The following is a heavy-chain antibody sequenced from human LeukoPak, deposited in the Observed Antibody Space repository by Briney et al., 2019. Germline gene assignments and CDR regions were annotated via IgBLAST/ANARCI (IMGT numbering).Heavy chain of an antibody. D-gene: IGHD1-14*01. CDR1: GFTFSAYA. J-gene: IGHJ4*02. V-gene: IGHV3-69-1*01. CDR3: ARETMVDGDFDY. CDR2: ISISSNI. Sequence: PGESLRLSCTASGFTFSAYAMNWVRQAPGKGLQWIASISISSNIFYADSLKGRFTISKDNAKSSLYLQLNSLRAEDTAVYYCARETMVDGDFDYWGQGTLVTVSS.